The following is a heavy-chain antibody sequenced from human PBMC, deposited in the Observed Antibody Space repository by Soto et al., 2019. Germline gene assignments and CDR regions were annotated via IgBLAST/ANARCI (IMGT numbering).Heavy chain of an antibody. J-gene: IGHJ6*02. D-gene: IGHD3-10*01. CDR1: GFTFSSYG. Sequence: PGGSLRLSCAASGFTFSSYGMHWVRQAPGKGLEWVAVISYDGSNKYYADSVKGRFTISRDNSKNTLYLQMNSLRAEDTAVYYCAKDLKWFGDPGGMDVWGQGTTVTVSS. CDR3: AKDLKWFGDPGGMDV. V-gene: IGHV3-30*18. CDR2: ISYDGSNK.